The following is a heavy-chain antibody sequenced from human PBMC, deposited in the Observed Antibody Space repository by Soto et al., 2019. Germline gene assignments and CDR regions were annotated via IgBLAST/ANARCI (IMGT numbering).Heavy chain of an antibody. Sequence: LRLSFAASGFTFSSYGMHWVRQAPGKVLEWVAVIWYDGSNKYYADSVKGRFTISRDNSKNTLYLQMNSLRAEDTAVYYCAALATKTNFEYWGQGTLVIVSS. CDR2: IWYDGSNK. CDR1: GFTFSSYG. J-gene: IGHJ4*02. D-gene: IGHD5-12*01. V-gene: IGHV3-33*01. CDR3: AALATKTNFEY.